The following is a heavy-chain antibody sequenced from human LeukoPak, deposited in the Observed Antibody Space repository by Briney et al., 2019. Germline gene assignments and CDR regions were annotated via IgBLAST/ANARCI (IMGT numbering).Heavy chain of an antibody. V-gene: IGHV1-69*01. J-gene: IGHJ3*01. CDR1: GGTFSSYA. D-gene: IGHD3/OR15-3a*01. CDR3: ARLDAWTGYSDAFDV. Sequence: SVKVSCKASGGTFSSYAISWVRQAPGQGLEWMGGIIPIFGTANYAQKFQGRVTITADESTSTAYMELSSLRSEDTAVYYCARLDAWTGYSDAFDVWGQGTMVTVSS. CDR2: IIPIFGTA.